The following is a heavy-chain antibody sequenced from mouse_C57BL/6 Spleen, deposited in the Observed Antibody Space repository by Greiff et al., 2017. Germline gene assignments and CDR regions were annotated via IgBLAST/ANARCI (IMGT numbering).Heavy chain of an antibody. J-gene: IGHJ4*01. CDR1: GYTFTSYT. CDR2: INPSSGYT. Sequence: VQRVESGAELARPGASVKMSCKASGYTFTSYTMHWVKQRPGQGLEWIGYINPSSGYTKYNQKFKDKATLTADKSSSTAYMQLSSLTSEDSAVYYCARGGDAMDYWGQGTSVTVSS. CDR3: ARGGDAMDY. V-gene: IGHV1-4*01.